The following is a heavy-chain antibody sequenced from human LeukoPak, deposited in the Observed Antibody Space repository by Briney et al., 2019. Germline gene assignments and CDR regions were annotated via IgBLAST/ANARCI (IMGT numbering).Heavy chain of an antibody. CDR3: ARMPDILTGLDS. V-gene: IGHV4-59*01. Sequence: IGYIYYSGSTNYNPSLKSRVTISLDTSKNQFSLKLSSVTTADTAVYYCARMPDILTGLDSWGQGTLVTVSS. J-gene: IGHJ4*02. CDR2: IYYSGST. D-gene: IGHD3-9*01.